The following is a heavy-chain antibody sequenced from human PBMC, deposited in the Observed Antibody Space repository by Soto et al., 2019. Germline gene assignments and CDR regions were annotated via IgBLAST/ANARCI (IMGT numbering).Heavy chain of an antibody. V-gene: IGHV3-23*01. CDR2: ISGNGVSK. CDR1: GFIFSSSA. J-gene: IGHJ4*02. CDR3: AKDRSPGATTWNVY. D-gene: IGHD1-26*01. Sequence: GGSLRLSCVVSGFIFSSSAMNWVRQAPGKGLEWVSTISGNGVSKYYADSVKGRFTISRDNSNNTVSLQMNSLRAEDAAVYYCAKDRSPGATTWNVYWGQGTLVTVSS.